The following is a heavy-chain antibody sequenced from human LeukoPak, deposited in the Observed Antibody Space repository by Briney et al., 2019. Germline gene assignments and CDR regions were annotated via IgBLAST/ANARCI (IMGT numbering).Heavy chain of an antibody. D-gene: IGHD3-16*02. CDR1: GFVFSGYS. CDR2: ISESSSHT. V-gene: IGHV3-21*01. Sequence: GGSLRLSCAASGFVFSGYSINWVRQAPGKGLEWVSYISESSSHTYYVDSVKGRFTISRDNAKNSLYLQMNSLRAEDTAVYYCARDDYDYVWGSYRLMDVWGQGTTVTVSS. J-gene: IGHJ6*02. CDR3: ARDDYDYVWGSYRLMDV.